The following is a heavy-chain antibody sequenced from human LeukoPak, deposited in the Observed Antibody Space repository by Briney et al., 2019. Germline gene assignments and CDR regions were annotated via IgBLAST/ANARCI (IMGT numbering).Heavy chain of an antibody. CDR2: ISGSGGST. CDR1: GFTFSSYA. J-gene: IGHJ4*02. D-gene: IGHD6-19*01. Sequence: GGSLRLSCAASGFTFSSYAMSWVRQAPGKGPEWVSAISGSGGSTYYADSVKGRFTISRDNSKNTLYLQMNSLRAEDTAVYYCAKVRRGIAVAGTGDYWGQGTLVTVSS. CDR3: AKVRRGIAVAGTGDY. V-gene: IGHV3-23*01.